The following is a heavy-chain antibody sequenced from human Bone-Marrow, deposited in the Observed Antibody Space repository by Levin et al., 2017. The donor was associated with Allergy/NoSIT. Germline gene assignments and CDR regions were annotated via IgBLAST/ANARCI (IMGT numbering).Heavy chain of an antibody. J-gene: IGHJ4*02. CDR3: ARDLMSFAGDDH. CDR2: ISFDGTTE. Sequence: GGSLRLSCAASGFTFSVYTMHWVRQAPGRGLEWVARISFDGTTENYADSVRGRFIISRDNDKGTLDLQLTSLRIEDTAVYYCARDLMSFAGDDHWGQGTLVTVSA. V-gene: IGHV3-30*04. D-gene: IGHD3-16*01. CDR1: GFTFSVYT.